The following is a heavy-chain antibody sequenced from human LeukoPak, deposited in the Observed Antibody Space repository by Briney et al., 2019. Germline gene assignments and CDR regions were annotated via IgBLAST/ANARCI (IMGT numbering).Heavy chain of an antibody. D-gene: IGHD4-23*01. Sequence: HPGGSLRLSCAASGFTFSSYAMNWVRQAPGKGLEWVAVIWYDGSNKYYTESVKGRFTISRDNSKNTLYLQMNSLRVEDTAVYYCARGNYGGNFASALDFWGQGTLVTVSS. CDR1: GFTFSSYA. CDR2: IWYDGSNK. J-gene: IGHJ4*02. V-gene: IGHV3-33*08. CDR3: ARGNYGGNFASALDF.